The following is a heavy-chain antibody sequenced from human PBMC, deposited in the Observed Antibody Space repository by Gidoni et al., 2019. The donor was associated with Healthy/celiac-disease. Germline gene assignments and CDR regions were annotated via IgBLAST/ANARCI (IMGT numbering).Heavy chain of an antibody. CDR3: AKDGPMVRGLQNPGYYYGMDV. CDR2: ISWNSGSI. D-gene: IGHD3-10*01. J-gene: IGHJ6*02. Sequence: EVQLVESGGGLVQPGRSLRLSCAASGFTFDDYAMHWVRQAPGKGLEWVSGISWNSGSIGYADSVKGRFTISRDNAKNSLYLQMNSLRAEDTALYYCAKDGPMVRGLQNPGYYYGMDVWGQGTTVTVSS. CDR1: GFTFDDYA. V-gene: IGHV3-9*01.